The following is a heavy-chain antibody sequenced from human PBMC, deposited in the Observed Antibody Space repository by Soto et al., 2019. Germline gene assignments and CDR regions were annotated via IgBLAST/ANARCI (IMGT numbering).Heavy chain of an antibody. CDR3: AREGGESSDGLYYFDS. Sequence: SETLSLTCTVSGGSIRSGGYYWSWVRQNPRRGLEWIGNIYYSGNTYYNPSLKSRLTISIDTSKNQFSLKLSSVTAADTAVYFCAREGGESSDGLYYFDSWGQGSLVTVSS. CDR2: IYYSGNT. V-gene: IGHV4-30-4*01. CDR1: GGSIRSGGYY. D-gene: IGHD3-16*01. J-gene: IGHJ4*02.